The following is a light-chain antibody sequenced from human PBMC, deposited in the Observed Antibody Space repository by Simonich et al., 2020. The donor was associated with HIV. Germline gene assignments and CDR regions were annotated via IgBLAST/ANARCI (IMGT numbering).Light chain of an antibody. CDR3: QQANSFPLT. V-gene: IGKV1-12*01. J-gene: IGKJ4*01. CDR2: AAS. CDR1: QGISYW. Sequence: DIQMTQSPSFVSASVGDRVTITCRASQGISYWLAWYQQKPGKSPTLLIYAASSLQSGFPSRFSGSGSGTDFTLTISSLQPEDFATYYCQQANSFPLTFGGGTKVEIK.